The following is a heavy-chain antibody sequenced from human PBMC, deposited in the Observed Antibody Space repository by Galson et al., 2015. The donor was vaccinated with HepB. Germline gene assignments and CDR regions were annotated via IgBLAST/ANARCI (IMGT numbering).Heavy chain of an antibody. Sequence: LRLSCAASKFTFSTCSVNWVRQAPGKGLEWIAYISGDSNTIFYADSVKGRFTISRDNAKNSLYLRINSLRAEDTAVYYCARDLFRTGVVTVTAGAFDVWGQGTMVTVSS. CDR2: ISGDSNTI. CDR1: KFTFSTCS. CDR3: ARDLFRTGVVTVTAGAFDV. V-gene: IGHV3-48*04. D-gene: IGHD2-21*02. J-gene: IGHJ3*01.